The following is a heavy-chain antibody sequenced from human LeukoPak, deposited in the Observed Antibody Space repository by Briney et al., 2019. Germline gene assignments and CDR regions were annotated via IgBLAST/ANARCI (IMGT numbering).Heavy chain of an antibody. D-gene: IGHD5-18*01. Sequence: TGGSLRLSCATSGFTFKGYWMSWVRQAPGKGLEWVANIQQDGSEKKYVDSVKGRFTISRDNAKNSLYLQMDSLRAEDTAVYYCVRLRYTYGKNFDCWDQGTLVTVSS. CDR3: VRLRYTYGKNFDC. CDR1: GFTFKGYW. J-gene: IGHJ4*02. V-gene: IGHV3-7*01. CDR2: IQQDGSEK.